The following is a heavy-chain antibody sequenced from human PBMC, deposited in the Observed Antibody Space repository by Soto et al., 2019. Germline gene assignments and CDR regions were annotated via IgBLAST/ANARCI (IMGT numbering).Heavy chain of an antibody. V-gene: IGHV1-69*06. CDR2: IIPIFGTA. CDR1: GGTFSSYA. D-gene: IGHD2-21*01. Sequence: GASVKVSCKAPGGTFSSYAISWVRQAPGQGLEWMGGIIPIFGTANYAQKFQGQVTISADKSISTAYLQWSSLKASDTAMYYCARQNHGAGGDGYTPFYFGSYYHYYGMDVWGQGTTVTVSS. J-gene: IGHJ6*02. CDR3: ARQNHGAGGDGYTPFYFGSYYHYYGMDV.